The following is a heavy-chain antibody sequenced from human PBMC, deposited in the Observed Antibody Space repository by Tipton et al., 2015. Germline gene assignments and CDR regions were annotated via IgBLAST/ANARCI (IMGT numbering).Heavy chain of an antibody. CDR2: VYHTGST. Sequence: TLSLTCTVSGGPMTTHYWSWIRQSPGKGLEWIGYVYHTGSTVYNPSFKSRVTISLDRLKNQFSLRLTSVTAADTAVYYCARLRDYAIDSWGQGTLVTVSS. CDR3: ARLRDYAIDS. CDR1: GGPMTTHY. V-gene: IGHV4-59*08. D-gene: IGHD2-21*01. J-gene: IGHJ4*02.